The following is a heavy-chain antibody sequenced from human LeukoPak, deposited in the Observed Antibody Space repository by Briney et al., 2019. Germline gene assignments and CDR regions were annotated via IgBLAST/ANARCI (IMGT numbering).Heavy chain of an antibody. CDR2: LNTNTGSP. V-gene: IGHV7-4-1*02. CDR3: ARDYYFYMDF. Sequence: ASVKVSCKTSGYTFTTYAMNWMRQAPGQGLEWVGWLNTNTGSPTYAQGFTGRFVLSLDTSVSTAYLQINNLKPEDTAVYYCARDYYFYMDFWGTGTTVTVSS. J-gene: IGHJ6*03. CDR1: GYTFTTYA.